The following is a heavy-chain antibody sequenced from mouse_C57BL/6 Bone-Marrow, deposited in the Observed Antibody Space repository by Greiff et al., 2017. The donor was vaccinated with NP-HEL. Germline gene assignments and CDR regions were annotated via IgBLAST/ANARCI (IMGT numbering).Heavy chain of an antibody. J-gene: IGHJ2*01. V-gene: IGHV1-26*01. CDR3: ARHSVTTVGIDY. CDR1: GYTFTDYY. D-gene: IGHD1-1*01. CDR2: INPNNGGT. Sequence: QLQQSGPELVKPGASVKISCKASGYTFTDYYMNWVKQSHGKSLEWIGDINPNNGGTSYNQKFKGKATLTVDKSSSTAYMELRSLTSEDSAVYYCARHSVTTVGIDYWGQGTTLTVAS.